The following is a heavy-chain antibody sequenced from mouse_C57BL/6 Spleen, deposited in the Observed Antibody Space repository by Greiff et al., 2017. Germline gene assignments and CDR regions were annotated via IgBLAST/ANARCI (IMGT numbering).Heavy chain of an antibody. V-gene: IGHV1-39*01. D-gene: IGHD2-4*01. J-gene: IGHJ4*01. CDR1: GYSFTDYN. CDR2: INPNYGTT. CDR3: ARRESIYYDYDGYAMDY. Sequence: VQLQQSGPELVKPGASVKISCKASGYSFTDYNMNWVQQSNGKSLEWIGVINPNYGTTSYNQKFKGKATLTVDQSSSTAYMQLNSLTSEDSAVYYCARRESIYYDYDGYAMDYWGQGTSVTVSS.